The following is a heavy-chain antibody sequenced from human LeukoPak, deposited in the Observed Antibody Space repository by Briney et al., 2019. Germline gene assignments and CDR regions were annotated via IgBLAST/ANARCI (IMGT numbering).Heavy chain of an antibody. V-gene: IGHV3-21*01. J-gene: IGHJ4*02. D-gene: IGHD3-22*01. CDR2: ISSSRSFI. Sequence: GGSLRLSCAASGFIFSTYSMNWVRQPPGRGLEWVSSISSSRSFIYYADSVQGRFTISRDNAKNSLYLQMNSLRAEDTAVYYCARVTGGFYSHFDCWGQGTLVTVSS. CDR3: ARVTGGFYSHFDC. CDR1: GFIFSTYS.